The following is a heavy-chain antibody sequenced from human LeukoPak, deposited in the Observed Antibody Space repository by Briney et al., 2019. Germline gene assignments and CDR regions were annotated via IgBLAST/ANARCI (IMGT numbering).Heavy chain of an antibody. CDR3: ARDPTNTSGWYVYIDY. V-gene: IGHV1-18*01. D-gene: IGHD6-19*01. J-gene: IGHJ4*02. Sequence: ASVKVSCKASGYTFTSHGITWVRQAPGQGLEWMGWISCYNGDTKYAQNLQGSVTMTTDASTSTAYMELRSLRSDDTAVYYCARDPTNTSGWYVYIDYWGQGTLVTVSS. CDR1: GYTFTSHG. CDR2: ISCYNGDT.